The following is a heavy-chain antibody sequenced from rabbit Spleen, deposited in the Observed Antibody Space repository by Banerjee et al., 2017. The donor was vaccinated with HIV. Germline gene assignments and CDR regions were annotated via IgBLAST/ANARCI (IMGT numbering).Heavy chain of an antibody. CDR1: GFSFSYGYV. CDR2: INSFSGGT. CDR3: ARHLDNVNNL. Sequence: QEQLVESGGGLVKPEGSLTLTCTASGFSFSYGYVMCWVRQAPGKGLEWIGCINSFSGGTVYATWAKGRFTISKASWTTVTLQMTSVTAADTATYFCARHLDNVNNLWGPGTLVTVS. D-gene: IGHD5-1*01. J-gene: IGHJ4*01. V-gene: IGHV1S45*01.